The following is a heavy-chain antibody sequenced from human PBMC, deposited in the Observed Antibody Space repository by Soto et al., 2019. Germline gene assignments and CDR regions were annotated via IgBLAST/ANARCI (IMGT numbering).Heavy chain of an antibody. J-gene: IGHJ4*02. Sequence: VESPKIPWNGAWYSVVNSWIRRVLQTPGKGLEWMGNIYPGDSDTRYSPSFQGQVTISADKSIGTAYLQWGSLKASDTAMYYCARRSNSCYEGFDFWGQGTQVTVSS. CDR3: ARRSNSCYEGFDF. V-gene: IGHV5-51*01. CDR1: WYSVVNSW. CDR2: IYPGDSDT. D-gene: IGHD5-12*01.